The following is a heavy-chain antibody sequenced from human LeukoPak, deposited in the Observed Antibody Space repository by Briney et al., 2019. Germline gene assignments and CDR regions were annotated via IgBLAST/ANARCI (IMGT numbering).Heavy chain of an antibody. CDR2: IIPIFGTA. CDR3: ARHSQDYCGGVCSYDY. D-gene: IGHD2-21*02. CDR1: GGTFSSYA. J-gene: IGHJ4*02. V-gene: IGHV1-69*13. Sequence: SVKVSCKASGGTFSSYAISWVRQAPGQGLEWMGGIIPIFGTANYAQKFQGRVTITADESTSTAYMELSSLRAEDTAVYYCARHSQDYCGGVCSYDYWRQGTLLSVFS.